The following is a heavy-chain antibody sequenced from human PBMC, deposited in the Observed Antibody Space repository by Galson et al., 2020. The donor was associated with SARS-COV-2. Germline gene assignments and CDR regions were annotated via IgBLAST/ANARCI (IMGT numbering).Heavy chain of an antibody. CDR2: IWYDVSNK. Sequence: SLKISCAASGFTFSSYGMHWVRQAPGKGLEWVAVIWYDVSNKYYADSVKGRFTISRDNSKNTLYLQMNSLRAEDTAVYYCARGAPGDYYDSSGYLGYWGQGTLVTVSS. D-gene: IGHD3-22*01. CDR3: ARGAPGDYYDSSGYLGY. V-gene: IGHV3-33*01. J-gene: IGHJ4*02. CDR1: GFTFSSYG.